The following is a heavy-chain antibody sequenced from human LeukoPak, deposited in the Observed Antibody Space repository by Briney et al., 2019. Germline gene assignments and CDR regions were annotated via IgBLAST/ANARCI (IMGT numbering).Heavy chain of an antibody. CDR1: GFTFSSYA. CDR2: ISGSGGST. J-gene: IGHJ4*02. CDR3: AKDRELLPFYFDY. Sequence: WGSLRLSCAASGFTFSSYAMSWVRQAPGKGLEWVSGISGSGGSTYYADSVKGRFTISRDYSKNTLYLQMNSLRAEDTAVYYCAKDRELLPFYFDYWGQGTLVTVSS. V-gene: IGHV3-23*01. D-gene: IGHD1-26*01.